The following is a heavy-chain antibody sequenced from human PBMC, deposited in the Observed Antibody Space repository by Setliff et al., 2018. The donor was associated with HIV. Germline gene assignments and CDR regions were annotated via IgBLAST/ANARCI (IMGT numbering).Heavy chain of an antibody. CDR1: GFTFDDYA. Sequence: GGSLRLSCAASGFTFDDYAMHWVRHAPGKGLEWVSGISWNSGSIGYADSVKGRFTISRDNAKNSLYLQMNSLRAEDTALYYCAKDSRGGFYYFDYWGQGTLVTVSS. J-gene: IGHJ4*02. CDR2: ISWNSGSI. D-gene: IGHD3-16*01. CDR3: AKDSRGGFYYFDY. V-gene: IGHV3-9*01.